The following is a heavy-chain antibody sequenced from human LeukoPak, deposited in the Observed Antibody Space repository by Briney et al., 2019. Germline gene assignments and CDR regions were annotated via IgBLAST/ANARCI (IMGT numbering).Heavy chain of an antibody. D-gene: IGHD5-24*01. CDR2: IYPGDSDT. V-gene: IGHV5-51*01. CDR1: GYTFSGYW. J-gene: IGHJ4*02. Sequence: KAGESLKISCKGSGYTFSGYWIGWVRQMPGKGLEWMGIIYPGDSDTRYSPSFQGQVTISADKSISTAYLQWSSLKASDTAMYYCASLRDGYNYWDDYWGQGTLVTVSS. CDR3: ASLRDGYNYWDDY.